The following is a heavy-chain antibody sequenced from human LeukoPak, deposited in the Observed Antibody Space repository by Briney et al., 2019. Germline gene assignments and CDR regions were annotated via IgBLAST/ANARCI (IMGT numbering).Heavy chain of an antibody. D-gene: IGHD2-21*02. CDR3: AKDHPWGAYCGGDCYLYYYYGMDV. CDR2: ISGSGGST. J-gene: IGHJ6*02. V-gene: IGHV3-23*01. CDR1: GFTFSSYA. Sequence: AGGSLRLSCAASGFTFSSYAMSWVRQAPGKGLEWVSAISGSGGSTYYADSVKGRFTISRDNSKNTLYLQMNSLRAEDTAVYYCAKDHPWGAYCGGDCYLYYYYGMDVWGQGTTVTVSS.